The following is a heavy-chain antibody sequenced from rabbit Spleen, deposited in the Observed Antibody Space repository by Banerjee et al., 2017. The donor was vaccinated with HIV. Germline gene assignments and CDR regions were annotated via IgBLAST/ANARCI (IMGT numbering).Heavy chain of an antibody. J-gene: IGHJ6*01. CDR3: ARDTSSSFSSYGMDL. CDR1: GIDFSIYYY. Sequence: QEQLEESGGGLVKPGGTLTLTCKASGIDFSIYYYMCWVRQAPGKGLEWIGCIDTGDGTTYYATWAKGRFTCSKTSSTTVTLQMTSLTVADTATYFCARDTSSSFSSYGMDLWGPGTLVTVS. D-gene: IGHD1-1*01. CDR2: IDTGDGTT. V-gene: IGHV1S45*01.